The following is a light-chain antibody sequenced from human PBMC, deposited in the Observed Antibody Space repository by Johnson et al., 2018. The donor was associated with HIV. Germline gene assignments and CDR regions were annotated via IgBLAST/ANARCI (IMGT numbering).Light chain of an antibody. CDR2: SNN. CDR3: AAWDDSLNGPYV. Sequence: QSVLTQPPSVSAAPGQKVTISCSGSSSKIGYNTVNWYQHLPGTAPKLLIYSNNQRPSGVPDRFSGSKSGTSASLAITGLRSEDEADYYCAAWDDSLNGPYVFGSGTKVTVL. J-gene: IGLJ1*01. V-gene: IGLV1-44*01. CDR1: SSKIGYNT.